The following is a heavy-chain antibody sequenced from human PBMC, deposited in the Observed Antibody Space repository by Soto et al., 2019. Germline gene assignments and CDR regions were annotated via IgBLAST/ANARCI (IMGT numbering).Heavy chain of an antibody. CDR3: AKGLYSYGSSYFES. CDR1: GFTFSSFG. D-gene: IGHD5-18*01. CDR2: IAFDGSDE. J-gene: IGHJ4*02. V-gene: IGHV3-30*18. Sequence: QVQLVESGGGVVQPGRSLRLSCVVSGFTFSSFGMHWVHQAPGKGLEWVAVIAFDGSDEYYGDSVKGRFSISRDNSKSTLYLQMNSLRPEDAAVYYCAKGLYSYGSSYFESWGQGTLVTVSS.